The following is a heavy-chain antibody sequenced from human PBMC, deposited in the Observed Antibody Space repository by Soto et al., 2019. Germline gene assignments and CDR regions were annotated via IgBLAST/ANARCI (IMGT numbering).Heavy chain of an antibody. V-gene: IGHV3-74*03. D-gene: IGHD3-3*01. CDR2: INSDGSNI. CDR3: SRVVIPGITGFGVVIVRSDYYGMDV. Sequence: PGGSVKIGCAASGYTCSNYWMQWVRQAPGKRLVWVSRINSDGSNITYADSVKGRFTISRDNAKSKQFFLMYFLRAEDTAIYFCSRVVIPGITGFGVVIVRSDYYGMDVLGHGTTVTFSS. CDR1: GYTCSNYW. J-gene: IGHJ6*02.